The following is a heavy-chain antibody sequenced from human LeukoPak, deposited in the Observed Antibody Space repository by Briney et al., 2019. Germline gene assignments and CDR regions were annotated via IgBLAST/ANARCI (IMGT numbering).Heavy chain of an antibody. J-gene: IGHJ6*03. V-gene: IGHV4-61*02. Sequence: PSETLSLTCTVSGHSMTTGSYYWSWIRKPAGKGLEWIGCVYTGGSANYNPSLKSRVTISVDTSKNQFSLKVSSVTAADTAVYYCARGEGFSSGWNLYYYYMDVWGKGTTVTISS. D-gene: IGHD6-19*01. CDR3: ARGEGFSSGWNLYYYYMDV. CDR1: GHSMTTGSYY. CDR2: VYTGGSA.